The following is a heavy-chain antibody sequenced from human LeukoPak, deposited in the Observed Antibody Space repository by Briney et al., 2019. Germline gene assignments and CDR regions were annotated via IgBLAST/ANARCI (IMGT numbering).Heavy chain of an antibody. V-gene: IGHV1-24*01. CDR2: FDPEDGET. CDR3: ATIDGHYDSSGY. Sequence: ASVKVSCKVSGYTLTELSMHWVRQAPGEGLEWMGGFDPEDGETIYAQKFQGRVTMTEDTSTDTAYMELSSLRSEDTAAYYCATIDGHYDSSGYWGQGTLVIVSS. CDR1: GYTLTELS. D-gene: IGHD3-22*01. J-gene: IGHJ4*02.